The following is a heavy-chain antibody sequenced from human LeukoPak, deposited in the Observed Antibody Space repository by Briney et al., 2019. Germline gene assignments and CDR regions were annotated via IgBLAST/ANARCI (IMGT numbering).Heavy chain of an antibody. D-gene: IGHD3-3*01. J-gene: IGHJ4*02. CDR1: GFTFSDYY. V-gene: IGHV3-11*04. CDR3: ARVVVAFWSGHPSYYFDY. Sequence: GGSLRIFCAASGFTFSDYYMSWIRQAPGKGLEWVSYISSSGSTIYYADSVKGRFTIFRDNAKNSLYLQMNSLRAEDTAVYYCARVVVAFWSGHPSYYFDYWGQGTLVTVSS. CDR2: ISSSGSTI.